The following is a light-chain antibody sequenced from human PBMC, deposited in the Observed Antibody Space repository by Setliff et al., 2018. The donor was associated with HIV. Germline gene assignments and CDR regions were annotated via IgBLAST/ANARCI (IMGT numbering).Light chain of an antibody. J-gene: IGKJ4*01. Sequence: EIVLTQSPGTLSLSPGERATLSCRASRSVSSTYLAWYQQKPGLAPRLLIYDASNRATGIPDRFSGSGSGTDFTLTISRLEPEDFAVYYCQHYGSSPSVGGGTKVDIK. V-gene: IGKV3D-20*01. CDR1: RSVSSTY. CDR2: DAS. CDR3: QHYGSSPS.